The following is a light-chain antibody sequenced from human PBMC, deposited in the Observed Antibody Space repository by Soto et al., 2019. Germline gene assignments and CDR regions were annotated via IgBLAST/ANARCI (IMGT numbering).Light chain of an antibody. Sequence: IMMSQFPVILSVSPGERATLSCRASQSFGINLAWYQQKPGQAPRLLIYDASSRATGAPARFSGSGSGIDFTLTISSLQSEDFAVYYCQQYYKWPLTFGGGTKVDIK. CDR3: QQYYKWPLT. CDR2: DAS. J-gene: IGKJ4*01. V-gene: IGKV3-15*01. CDR1: QSFGIN.